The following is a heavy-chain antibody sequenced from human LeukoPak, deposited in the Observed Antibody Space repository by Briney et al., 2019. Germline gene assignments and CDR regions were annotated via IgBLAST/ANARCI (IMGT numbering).Heavy chain of an antibody. CDR1: GFTLNSYW. D-gene: IGHD1-26*01. CDR2: IKQDGSEY. J-gene: IGHJ5*02. Sequence: GGSLRLSCVASGFTLNSYWMSWVRQAPGKGLEWVANIKQDGSEYYYVDSVKGRFTISRDNAQNSLYLQMNSLRVEDTAIYSCARVGWELLNLHFDPWGQGTLVTVSS. V-gene: IGHV3-7*03. CDR3: ARVGWELLNLHFDP.